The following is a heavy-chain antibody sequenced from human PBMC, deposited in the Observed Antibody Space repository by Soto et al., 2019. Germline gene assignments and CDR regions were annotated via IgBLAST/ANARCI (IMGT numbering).Heavy chain of an antibody. D-gene: IGHD3-22*01. CDR2: ISGSGGST. Sequence: GGSLRLSCAASGFTFSSYAMNWVRQNPGKGLEWVSAISGSGGSTYYADSVKGRFTISRDNSKTTLYLQMNSLRAEDTAVYYWARAIASYDSSGYDYWGQGTLVTVSS. J-gene: IGHJ4*02. CDR3: ARAIASYDSSGYDY. V-gene: IGHV3-23*01. CDR1: GFTFSSYA.